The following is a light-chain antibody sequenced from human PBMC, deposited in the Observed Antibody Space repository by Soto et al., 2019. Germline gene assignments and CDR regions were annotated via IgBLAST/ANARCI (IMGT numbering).Light chain of an antibody. CDR2: YKSDSDN. CDR3: LIWQNXAYV. V-gene: IGLV5-45*03. J-gene: IGLJ1*01. CDR1: SGINFDTYR. Sequence: QLLLTQPSSLSASPVASASLTCTLRSGINFDTYRIYWYRQKPGSPPQYLLNYKSDSDNQRGSGVPSRFSGSKDASANAGILPISGLQSDDEADYYCLIWQNXAYVVGAGTKVXV.